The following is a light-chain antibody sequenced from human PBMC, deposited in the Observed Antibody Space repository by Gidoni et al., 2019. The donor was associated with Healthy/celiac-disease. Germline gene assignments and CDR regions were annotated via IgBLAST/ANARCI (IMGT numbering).Light chain of an antibody. J-gene: IGLJ3*02. CDR1: SSNIGAGYD. CDR2: GNS. V-gene: IGLV1-40*01. CDR3: QSYDSSLSGSVV. Sequence: SSNIGAGYDVHWYQQLPGTAPKLLIYGNSNRPSGVPDRFSGFKSGTSASLAITGLQAEDEADYYCQSYDSSLSGSVVFGGGTKLTVL.